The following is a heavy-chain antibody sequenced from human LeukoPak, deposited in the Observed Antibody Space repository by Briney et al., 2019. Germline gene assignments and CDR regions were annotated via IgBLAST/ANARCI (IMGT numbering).Heavy chain of an antibody. CDR3: AKDAPYYYGSGSYDY. CDR1: GFTFSSYA. V-gene: IGHV3-23*01. J-gene: IGHJ4*02. CDR2: ISGSVGST. Sequence: GGSLRLSCAAPGFTFSSYAMSWVRQAPGKGLEWVSAISGSVGSTYYADSVKGRFTISRDNSKNTLYLKMNSLRAEDTAVYYCAKDAPYYYGSGSYDYWGQGTLVTVSS. D-gene: IGHD3-10*01.